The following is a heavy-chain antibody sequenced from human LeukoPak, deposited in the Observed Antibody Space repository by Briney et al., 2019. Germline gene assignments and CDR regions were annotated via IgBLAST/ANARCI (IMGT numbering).Heavy chain of an antibody. D-gene: IGHD2-21*01. CDR1: GYTFTSYG. V-gene: IGHV1-18*01. CDR2: INAYNGNT. CDR3: ARDNAIPHPDNWFDP. J-gene: IGHJ5*02. Sequence: GASVKLSCKASGYTFTSYGISWGRQAPGQGHGLMGWINAYNGNTNYAQKLQGRVTMTTDTSTSTAYMELRSLRSDDTAVYYCARDNAIPHPDNWFDPWGQGTLVTVSS.